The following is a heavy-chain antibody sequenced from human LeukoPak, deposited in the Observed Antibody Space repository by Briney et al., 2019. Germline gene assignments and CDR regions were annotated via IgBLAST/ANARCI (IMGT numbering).Heavy chain of an antibody. Sequence: SVKVSCKASGYTFTGYYMHWVRQAPGQGLEWMGGIIPIFGTANYAQKFQGRVTITADESTSTAYMELSSLRSEDTAVYYCASLESPGYPLGYWGQGTLVTVSS. D-gene: IGHD1-1*01. J-gene: IGHJ4*02. CDR3: ASLESPGYPLGY. V-gene: IGHV1-69*13. CDR2: IIPIFGTA. CDR1: GYTFTGYY.